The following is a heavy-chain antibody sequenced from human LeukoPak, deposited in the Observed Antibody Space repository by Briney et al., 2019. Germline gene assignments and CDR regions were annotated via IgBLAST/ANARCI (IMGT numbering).Heavy chain of an antibody. CDR1: GLTFSTYG. V-gene: IGHV3-30*18. CDR3: AKVGYSNFH. Sequence: GGSLSLSCAASGLTFSTYGMHWVRRAPGKGLEWVAVISYDGSNKYYADSVKGRFTISRDNSKNTLYLQMNSLRAEDTAVYYCAKVGYSNFHWGQGTLVTVSS. CDR2: ISYDGSNK. D-gene: IGHD4-11*01. J-gene: IGHJ4*02.